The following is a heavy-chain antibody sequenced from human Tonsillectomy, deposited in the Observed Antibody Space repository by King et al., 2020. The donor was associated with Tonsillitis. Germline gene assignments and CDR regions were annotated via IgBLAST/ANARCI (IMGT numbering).Heavy chain of an antibody. CDR3: AKEKSSSSLPDV. D-gene: IGHD6-13*01. CDR2: ISAGGGST. CDR1: GFTFSTYA. Sequence: VQLVESGGGLVQPGGSLRLSCAASGFTFSTYAIIWVRRAPGKGLEWVSTISAGGGSTYYAASVKGRFTISRDNSKNTLYLQMNSLRVEDTAVYFCAKEKSSSSLPDVWGQGTTVTVSS. V-gene: IGHV3-23*04. J-gene: IGHJ6*02.